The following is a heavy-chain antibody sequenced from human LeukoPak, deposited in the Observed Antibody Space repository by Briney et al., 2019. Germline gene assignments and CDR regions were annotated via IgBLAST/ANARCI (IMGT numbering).Heavy chain of an antibody. J-gene: IGHJ4*02. Sequence: KPSETLSLTCTVSGGSISTYYWTWIRQPPGKGLEWIGYIYYSGGTKYNPSLKSRVTMSVDASKNQFSLKLSSAAAADTAVYYCARDRGYSYDLDYWGQGTLVTVSS. CDR2: IYYSGGT. D-gene: IGHD5-18*01. CDR1: GGSISTYY. CDR3: ARDRGYSYDLDY. V-gene: IGHV4-59*01.